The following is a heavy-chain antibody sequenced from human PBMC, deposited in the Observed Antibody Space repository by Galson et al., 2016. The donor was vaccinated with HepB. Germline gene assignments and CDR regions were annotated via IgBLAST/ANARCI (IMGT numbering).Heavy chain of an antibody. D-gene: IGHD5-18*01. J-gene: IGHJ6*03. CDR1: GFTFSSYW. CDR2: INKDGSEK. CDR3: ARDGAYSSGYYYYMDV. Sequence: SLRLSCAASGFTFSSYWISWVRQAPGKGLEWVANINKDGSEKYYVDSVKGRFTISRDNARNSLYLQMNSLRAEDTAVYYCARDGAYSSGYYYYMDVWGKGTTVTVSS. V-gene: IGHV3-7*03.